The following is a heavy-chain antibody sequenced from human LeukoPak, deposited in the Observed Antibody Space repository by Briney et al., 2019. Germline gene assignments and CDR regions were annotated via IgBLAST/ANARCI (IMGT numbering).Heavy chain of an antibody. Sequence: GGSLRLPCAASGFTFSSYAMHWVRQAPGKGLEWVAVISYDGSNKYYADSVKGQFTISRDNSKNTLYLQMNSLRAEDTAVYYCAREYPYYDFWSGSSHWGQGTMVTVSS. CDR3: AREYPYYDFWSGSSH. J-gene: IGHJ3*01. D-gene: IGHD3-3*01. CDR2: ISYDGSNK. V-gene: IGHV3-30-3*01. CDR1: GFTFSSYA.